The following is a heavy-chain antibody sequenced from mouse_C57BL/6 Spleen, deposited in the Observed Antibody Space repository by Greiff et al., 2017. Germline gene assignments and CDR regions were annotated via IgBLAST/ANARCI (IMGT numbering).Heavy chain of an antibody. CDR3: ARDDFYAMDY. Sequence: QVQLQQSGAELMKPGASVKLSCKATGYTFTGYWIEWVKQRPGHGLEWIGEILPGSGSTNYNGKFKGKATFTADTSSNTAYMQLSSLTTEDSAIYYCARDDFYAMDYWGQGTSVTVSS. J-gene: IGHJ4*01. CDR1: GYTFTGYW. CDR2: ILPGSGST. V-gene: IGHV1-9*01.